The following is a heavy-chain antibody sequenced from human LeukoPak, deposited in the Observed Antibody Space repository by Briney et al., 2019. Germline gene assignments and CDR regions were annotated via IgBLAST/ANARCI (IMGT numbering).Heavy chain of an antibody. CDR2: MRYSGST. Sequence: PSETLSLTCTVSGGSISSYYWSWIRQPPGKGLEWIGYMRYSGSTNYNPSLKSRVTISVDTSKNQFSLKLSSVTAADTAVYYCARGARCSGGNCYGYYYFDYWGQGILVTVSS. J-gene: IGHJ4*02. CDR1: GGSISSYY. CDR3: ARGARCSGGNCYGYYYFDY. V-gene: IGHV4-59*01. D-gene: IGHD2-15*01.